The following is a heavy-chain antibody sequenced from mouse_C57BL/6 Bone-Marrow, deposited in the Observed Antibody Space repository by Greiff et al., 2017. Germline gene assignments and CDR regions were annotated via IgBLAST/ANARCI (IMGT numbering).Heavy chain of an antibody. Sequence: EVMLVESGGGLVKPGGSLKLSCAASGFTFSSYAMSWVRQTPEKRLEWVATISDGGSYTYYPDNVKGRFTISRDNAKNNLYLQMSHLKSEDTAMDYCARDLRPYYFDYWGQGTTLTVSS. CDR3: ARDLRPYYFDY. J-gene: IGHJ2*01. CDR2: ISDGGSYT. CDR1: GFTFSSYA. D-gene: IGHD3-2*02. V-gene: IGHV5-4*01.